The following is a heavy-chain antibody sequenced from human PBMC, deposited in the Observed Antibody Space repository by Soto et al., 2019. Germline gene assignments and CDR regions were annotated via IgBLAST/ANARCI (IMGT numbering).Heavy chain of an antibody. CDR1: GFTFSCYS. D-gene: IGHD6-6*01. CDR2: ISSSSSYI. V-gene: IGHV3-21*01. Sequence: GGSLRLSCAASGFTFSCYSMNWVRQAPGKGLKWVSSISSSSSYIYYADSVKGRFTISRDNAKNSLYLQMNSLRAEDTAVYYCAREGQLDREFDYWGQGTLVTVSS. CDR3: AREGQLDREFDY. J-gene: IGHJ4*02.